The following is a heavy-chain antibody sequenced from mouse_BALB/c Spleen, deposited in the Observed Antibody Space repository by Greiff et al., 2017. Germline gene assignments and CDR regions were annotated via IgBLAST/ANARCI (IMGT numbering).Heavy chain of an antibody. CDR2: IYPGSGNT. CDR3: ARGGFFYYPYSMDY. Sequence: LQESGPELVKPGASVKISCKASGYTFTDYYINWVKQKPGQGLEWIGWIYPGSGNTKYNEKFKGKATLTVDTSSSTAYMQLSSLTSEDTAVYFCARGGFFYYPYSMDYWGQGTSVTVSS. V-gene: IGHV1-84*02. D-gene: IGHD1-1*01. J-gene: IGHJ4*01. CDR1: GYTFTDYY.